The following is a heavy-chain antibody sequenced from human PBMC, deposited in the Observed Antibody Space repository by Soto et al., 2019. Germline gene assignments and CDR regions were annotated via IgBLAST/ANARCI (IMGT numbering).Heavy chain of an antibody. J-gene: IGHJ4*02. CDR2: IYWDDDK. CDR1: GFSLSARPVA. V-gene: IGHV2-5*02. D-gene: IGHD1-1*01. Sequence: QITLRESGPTRVKPTQTLTLTCTFSGFSLSARPVAVGWIRQPPGKALERLALIYWDDDKRYSQSLMSRLTITKDTSKNQVVLTMTKMDPLDTAIYYCVHKAGIDGNWNGGYFDYWGQGALVTVSS. CDR3: VHKAGIDGNWNGGYFDY.